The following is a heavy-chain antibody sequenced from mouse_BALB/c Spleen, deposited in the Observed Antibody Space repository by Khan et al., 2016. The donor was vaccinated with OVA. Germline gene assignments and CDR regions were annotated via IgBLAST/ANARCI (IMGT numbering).Heavy chain of an antibody. CDR3: TRGGGNRFAY. J-gene: IGHJ3*01. Sequence: QVQLQQSGAELVRPGVSVKISCEGSGYTFTDFTMHWVKQSHAKSLEWIGVISTYYGDVTYNQKFKGKATMTVDKSSSTAYMELARLTSEDSAIYCGTRGGGNRFAYWGQGTLVTVSA. V-gene: IGHV1S137*01. CDR2: ISTYYGDV. CDR1: GYTFTDFT.